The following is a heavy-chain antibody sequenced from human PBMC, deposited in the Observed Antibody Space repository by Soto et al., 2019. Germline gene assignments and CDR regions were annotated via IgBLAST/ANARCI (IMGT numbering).Heavy chain of an antibody. J-gene: IGHJ6*02. D-gene: IGHD3-10*01. CDR3: AGGDYYYYGMDV. CDR1: GGSIRSASSY. CDR2: IYYSRST. Sequence: SETLSLTCTVSGGSIRSASSYWGWIRQPPGKGLEWIGSIYYSRSTYYNPSLKSRVTISVDTSKNQFSLKLSSVTAADTAVYYCAGGDYYYYGMDVWGQGTTVTVSS. V-gene: IGHV4-39*01.